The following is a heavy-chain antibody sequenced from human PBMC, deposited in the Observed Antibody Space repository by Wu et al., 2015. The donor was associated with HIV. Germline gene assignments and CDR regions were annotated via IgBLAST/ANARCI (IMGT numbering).Heavy chain of an antibody. Sequence: QVQLVQSGAEVKKPGSSVKVSCKASGGTFSSYAISWVRQAPGQGLEWMGGINPLFGTTKHTQKFQDRVTFTTDESKTTAYMELNGLRSEDSAVYYCAINTDAVATSLYSMGVWGQGTTVTVSS. D-gene: IGHD6-19*01. J-gene: IGHJ6*02. CDR1: GGTFSSYA. CDR2: INPLFGTT. V-gene: IGHV1-69*05. CDR3: AINTDAVATSLYSMGV.